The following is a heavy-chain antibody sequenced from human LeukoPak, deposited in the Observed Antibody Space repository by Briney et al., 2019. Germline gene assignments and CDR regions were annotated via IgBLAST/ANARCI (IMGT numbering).Heavy chain of an antibody. CDR1: VYTFTSYA. J-gene: IGHJ4*02. CDR2: INTNTGKP. D-gene: IGHD3-22*01. Sequence: AAVKVSCKASVYTFTSYAMNWVRQAPGQGREWMGWINTNTGKPMYAQGFTGRFFFSLDTSVSTAYLQITSLKAEETALYYCARDSWDYDDSSGYYQNYWGKGTLVTVSS. V-gene: IGHV7-4-1*02. CDR3: ARDSWDYDDSSGYYQNY.